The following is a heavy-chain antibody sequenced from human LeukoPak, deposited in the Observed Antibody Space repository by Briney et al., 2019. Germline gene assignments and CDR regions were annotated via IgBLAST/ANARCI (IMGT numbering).Heavy chain of an antibody. CDR2: ISGSGGST. V-gene: IGHV3-23*01. CDR1: GFTFSSYA. Sequence: PGGSLRLSCAASGFTFSSYAMSWVRQAPGKGLEWVSTISGSGGSTYYADSVKGRFTISRDNAKNSLYLQMNSLRAEDTAVYYCARAYSGYDCRYWGQGTLVTVSS. D-gene: IGHD5-12*01. CDR3: ARAYSGYDCRY. J-gene: IGHJ4*02.